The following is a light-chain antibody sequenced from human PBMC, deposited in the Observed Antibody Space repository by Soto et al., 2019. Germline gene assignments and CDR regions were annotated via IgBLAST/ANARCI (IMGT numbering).Light chain of an antibody. Sequence: QAVVTQPPSASGTPGQRVTISCSGSSSNIGSNTVNWYQQLPGTAPKLLIYSSNHRPSGVPDRFSGSKSGTSASLAISGLQSEDEADYYCAAWDDSLNGDVFGTGTKLTVL. CDR3: AAWDDSLNGDV. CDR2: SSN. J-gene: IGLJ1*01. V-gene: IGLV1-44*01. CDR1: SSNIGSNT.